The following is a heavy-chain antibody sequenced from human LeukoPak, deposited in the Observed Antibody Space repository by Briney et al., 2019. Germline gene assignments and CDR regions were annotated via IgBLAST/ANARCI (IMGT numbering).Heavy chain of an antibody. CDR2: IYYSGST. CDR1: GGSISSSSYY. Sequence: ASETLSLTCTVSGGSISSSSYYWGWIRQPPGKGLEWIGSIYYSGSTYYNPSLKSRVTISVDTSKNQFSLKLSSVTAADTAVYYCARRAYGSGSYYKDWFDPWGQGTLVTVSS. D-gene: IGHD3-10*01. J-gene: IGHJ5*02. V-gene: IGHV4-39*01. CDR3: ARRAYGSGSYYKDWFDP.